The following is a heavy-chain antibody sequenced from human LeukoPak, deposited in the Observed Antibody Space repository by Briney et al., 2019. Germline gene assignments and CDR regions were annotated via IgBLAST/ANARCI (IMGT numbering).Heavy chain of an antibody. CDR2: IYHSGST. CDR1: GYSISSGYY. Sequence: SETLSLTCTLSGYSISSGYYWGWIRQPPGKGLEWIGSIYHSGSTYYNPSLKSRVTISVDTSKNQFSLKLSSVTAADTAVYYCARDSGTTGEVKFDPWGQGTLVTVSS. V-gene: IGHV4-38-2*02. CDR3: ARDSGTTGEVKFDP. D-gene: IGHD3-10*01. J-gene: IGHJ5*02.